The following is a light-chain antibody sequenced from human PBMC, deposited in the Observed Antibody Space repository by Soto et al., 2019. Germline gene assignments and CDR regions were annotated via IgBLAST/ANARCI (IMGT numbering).Light chain of an antibody. Sequence: DIQMTQSPSTLSASVGDRVTITCRASQSISNWVAWYQQKPGKAPELLTYKASSLQSGVPSRLNGSGSKTEFTITISSLQPDDFETYSCQQYNSYWTFGQGTKVDVK. CDR1: QSISNW. V-gene: IGKV1-5*03. CDR3: QQYNSYWT. CDR2: KAS. J-gene: IGKJ1*01.